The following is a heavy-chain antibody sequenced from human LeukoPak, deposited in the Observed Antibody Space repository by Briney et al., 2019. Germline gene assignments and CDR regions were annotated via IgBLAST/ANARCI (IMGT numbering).Heavy chain of an antibody. V-gene: IGHV1-2*02. J-gene: IGHJ5*02. Sequence: ASVKVSCKASGYSFTGYYMHWVRQAPGQGLEWMGWINPNSGATNYAQEFQGRVTMTRDTSISTAYVELSRLRSDDTAVYYCARVSLPNIVVVPAAIWFDPWGQGTLVTVSS. D-gene: IGHD2-2*01. CDR1: GYSFTGYY. CDR2: INPNSGAT. CDR3: ARVSLPNIVVVPAAIWFDP.